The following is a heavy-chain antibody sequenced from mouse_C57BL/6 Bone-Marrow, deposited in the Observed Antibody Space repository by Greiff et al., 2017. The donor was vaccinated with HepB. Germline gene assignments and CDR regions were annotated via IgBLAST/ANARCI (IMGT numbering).Heavy chain of an antibody. CDR3: ARVLITTVVATFDY. D-gene: IGHD1-1*01. J-gene: IGHJ2*01. Sequence: EVQLKESGGGLVKPGGSLKLSCAASGFTFSSYAMSWVRQTPEKRLEWVATISDGGSYTYYPDNVKGRFTISRDNAKNNLYLQMSHLKSEDTAMYYCARVLITTVVATFDYWGQGTTLTVSS. CDR1: GFTFSSYA. V-gene: IGHV5-4*01. CDR2: ISDGGSYT.